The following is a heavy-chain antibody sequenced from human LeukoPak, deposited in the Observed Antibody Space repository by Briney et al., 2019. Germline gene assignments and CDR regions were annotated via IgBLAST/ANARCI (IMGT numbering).Heavy chain of an antibody. Sequence: GGSLRPSCTASGFTFGDYAMSWFRQAPGKGLEWVGFIRSKAYGGTTEYAASVKGRFTISRDDSKSIAYLQMNSLKTEDTAVYYCTRGGGGSDYYYYGMDVWGQGTTVTVSS. D-gene: IGHD1-26*01. CDR1: GFTFGDYA. V-gene: IGHV3-49*03. CDR3: TRGGGGSDYYYYGMDV. J-gene: IGHJ6*02. CDR2: IRSKAYGGTT.